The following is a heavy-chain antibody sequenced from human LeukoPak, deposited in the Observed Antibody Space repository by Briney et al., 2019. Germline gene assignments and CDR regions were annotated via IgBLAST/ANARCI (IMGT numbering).Heavy chain of an antibody. J-gene: IGHJ6*02. CDR3: ARLRYYYGMDV. V-gene: IGHV4-59*08. Sequence: SETLSLTCTVSGGSISSYYWSWIRQPPEKGLEWIGYIYYSGSTNYNPSLKSRVTISVDTSKNQFSLKLSSVTAADTAVYYCARLRYYYGMDVWGQGTTVTVSS. CDR2: IYYSGST. CDR1: GGSISSYY. D-gene: IGHD3-9*01.